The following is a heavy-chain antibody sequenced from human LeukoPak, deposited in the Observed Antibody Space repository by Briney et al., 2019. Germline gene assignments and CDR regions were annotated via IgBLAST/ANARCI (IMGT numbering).Heavy chain of an antibody. J-gene: IGHJ4*02. D-gene: IGHD6-19*01. CDR3: TTGYSSGWYNEGNY. CDR2: IKQDGSGQ. Sequence: PGGCLRLSCAASGFTFSSYSMNWVRRAPGKGLEWVAKIKQDGSGQYYLDSVKGRFTISRDNAKNSLYLQMNSLRAEDTAVYFCTTGYSSGWYNEGNYWGQGTPVTVSS. V-gene: IGHV3-7*01. CDR1: GFTFSSYS.